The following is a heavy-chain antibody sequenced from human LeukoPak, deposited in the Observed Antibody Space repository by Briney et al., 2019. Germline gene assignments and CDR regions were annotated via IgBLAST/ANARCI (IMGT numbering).Heavy chain of an antibody. J-gene: IGHJ4*02. CDR3: ASGSYYDFDY. D-gene: IGHD1-26*01. V-gene: IGHV4-4*07. CDR1: GGSISSYY. CDR2: IYTSGTT. Sequence: RTSETLSLTCTVSGGSISSYYWSWIRQPAGKGLEWIGRIYTSGTTNYNPSLKSRVTMSVDTSKNQFSLKVSSVTAADTAVYYCASGSYYDFDYWGQGTLVTVSS.